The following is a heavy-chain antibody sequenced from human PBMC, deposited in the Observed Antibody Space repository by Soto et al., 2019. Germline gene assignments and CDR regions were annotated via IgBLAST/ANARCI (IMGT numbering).Heavy chain of an antibody. CDR3: ARQDKYYDSSGGFDY. J-gene: IGHJ4*02. CDR1: GGSISSSSYY. Sequence: LSLTCTVSGGSISSSSYYWGWIRQPPGKGLEWIGSIYYSGSTYYNPSLKSRVTISVDTSKNQFSLKLSSVTAADTAVYYCARQDKYYDSSGGFDYWGQGTLVTVSS. V-gene: IGHV4-39*01. CDR2: IYYSGST. D-gene: IGHD3-22*01.